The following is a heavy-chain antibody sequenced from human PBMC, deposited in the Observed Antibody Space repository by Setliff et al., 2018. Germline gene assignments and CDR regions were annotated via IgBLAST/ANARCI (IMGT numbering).Heavy chain of an antibody. CDR3: AQKHQRASWAFDP. Sequence: PGESLKISCKESRDSFTNYWIIWVRQVPGKGLEWMGMIFAADADTRYNPSFKGQVTISLDRSITTAYLQWDSLKASDTAIYYCAQKHQRASWAFDPWGRGTLVTVSS. J-gene: IGHJ5*02. CDR2: IFAADADT. V-gene: IGHV5-51*01. CDR1: RDSFTNYW. D-gene: IGHD2-2*01.